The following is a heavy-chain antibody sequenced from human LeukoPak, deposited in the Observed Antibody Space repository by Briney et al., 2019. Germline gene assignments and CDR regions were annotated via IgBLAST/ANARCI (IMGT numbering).Heavy chain of an antibody. J-gene: IGHJ4*02. CDR3: ARDTYSYGSYFDY. D-gene: IGHD5-18*01. CDR1: GGSISSYN. Sequence: PSETLSLTCTVSGGSISSYNWSWIRQPAGKGLEWIGRINTSGSTNYNPSLKSRVTMSVDTSKNHFSLKRTSVTAADTAAYYCARDTYSYGSYFDYWGQGTLVTVSS. CDR2: INTSGST. V-gene: IGHV4-4*07.